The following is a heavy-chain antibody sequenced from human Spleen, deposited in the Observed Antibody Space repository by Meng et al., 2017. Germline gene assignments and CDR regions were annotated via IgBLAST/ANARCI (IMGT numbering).Heavy chain of an antibody. CDR3: SEDMLRGVITGY. J-gene: IGHJ4*02. CDR2: ISGSGIST. CDR1: GFTFNNYA. V-gene: IGHV3-23*01. D-gene: IGHD3-10*01. Sequence: GESLKISCAASGFTFNNYAMTWVRQAPGKGLEWVSAISGSGISTYYSASVKGRFTISRDNSKNTLYLHMNSLRAEDTAVYYCSEDMLRGVITGYWGQGTLVTVSS.